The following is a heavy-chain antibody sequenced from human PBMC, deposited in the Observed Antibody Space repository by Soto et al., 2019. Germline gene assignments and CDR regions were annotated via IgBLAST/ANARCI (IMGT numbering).Heavy chain of an antibody. CDR1: GYTFSSLA. Sequence: ASVKVSCKASGYTFSSLAIHWVRQAPGQGLEWMGSIVPGNANTKYSQKFQGRVSFTSDTSASAAYMEMGSLRSEDTAVYYCAREHYDSSGYYSLVDYWGQG. D-gene: IGHD3-22*01. V-gene: IGHV1-3*01. CDR2: IVPGNANT. J-gene: IGHJ4*02. CDR3: AREHYDSSGYYSLVDY.